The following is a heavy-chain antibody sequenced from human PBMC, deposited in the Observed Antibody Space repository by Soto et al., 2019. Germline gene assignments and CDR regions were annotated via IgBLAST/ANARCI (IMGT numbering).Heavy chain of an antibody. V-gene: IGHV4-34*01. CDR1: GGSFSGYY. J-gene: IGHJ4*02. CDR2: INHSGST. CDR3: ARGHMVRGVNY. D-gene: IGHD3-10*01. Sequence: QVQLQQWGAGLLKPSETLSLTCAVYGGSFSGYYWSWIRQPPGKGLEWIGEINHSGSTNYNPSLKSRVTISVDTSKNPCSLKRSSVTAANTAVYSGARGHMVRGVNYRGQGTLVTVSS.